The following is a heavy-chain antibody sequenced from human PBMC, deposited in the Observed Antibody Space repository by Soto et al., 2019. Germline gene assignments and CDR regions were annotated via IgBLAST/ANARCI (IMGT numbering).Heavy chain of an antibody. CDR2: IKQDGSEK. V-gene: IGHV3-7*01. D-gene: IGHD6-19*01. Sequence: GGSLRLSCAASGFTFSSYWMTWVRQAPGKGLEWVANIKQDGSEKYYVDSVKGRFTISRDNAKNSLYLQMNSLRAEDTAVYYCASRSGRYGGAFDIWGQGTMVTVSS. CDR1: GFTFSSYW. CDR3: ASRSGRYGGAFDI. J-gene: IGHJ3*02.